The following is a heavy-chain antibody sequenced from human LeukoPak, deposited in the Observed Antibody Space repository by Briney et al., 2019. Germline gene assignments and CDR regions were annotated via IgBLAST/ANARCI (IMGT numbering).Heavy chain of an antibody. V-gene: IGHV3-30*18. CDR2: ISHDGSNE. D-gene: IGHD2-2*01. CDR3: AKVGKGQLLEAFDI. J-gene: IGHJ3*02. CDR1: GFIFDNFG. Sequence: GGSLRLSCAASGFIFDNFGMHWVRQVPGKGLEGLALISHDGSNEYYGDFVKGRFTTSRDNSKNTVYLQMNALRPEDTAMYYCAKVGKGQLLEAFDIWGQGTMVTVSP.